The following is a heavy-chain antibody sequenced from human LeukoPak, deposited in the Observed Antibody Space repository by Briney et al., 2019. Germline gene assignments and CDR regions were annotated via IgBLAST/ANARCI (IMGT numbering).Heavy chain of an antibody. CDR3: ARDPVSPYFDY. V-gene: IGHV3-33*08. CDR2: IWYDGSNK. CDR1: GFTFSIYT. Sequence: GGSLRLSCAASGFTFSIYTMHWVRQAPGKGLEWVAVIWYDGSNKYYADSVKGRFTISRDNSKNTLYLQMNSLRAEDTAVYYCARDPVSPYFDYWGQGTLVTVSS. J-gene: IGHJ4*02.